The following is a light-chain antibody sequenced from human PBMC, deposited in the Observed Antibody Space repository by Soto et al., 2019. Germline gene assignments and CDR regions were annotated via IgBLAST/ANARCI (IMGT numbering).Light chain of an antibody. Sequence: EIVLTQSPGTLSLSPGERDTLSCRARQSVSSSYLAWYQQKPGQAPRLVIYGASSRATGIPDRFSGSGAGTDFTLTISRLEPEDFAVYYCQQYGSSPPTFGQGTKVDIK. CDR2: GAS. CDR1: QSVSSSY. CDR3: QQYGSSPPT. V-gene: IGKV3-20*01. J-gene: IGKJ1*01.